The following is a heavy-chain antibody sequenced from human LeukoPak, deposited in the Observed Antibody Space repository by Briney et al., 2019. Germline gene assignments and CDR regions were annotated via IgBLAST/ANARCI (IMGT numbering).Heavy chain of an antibody. CDR3: ARNSRWRGYFDY. V-gene: IGHV4-34*01. CDR1: GGSFSGYY. Sequence: SETLSLTCAVYGGSFSGYYWSWIRQPPGKGLEGIGEINHSGSTNYNPSLKSRGTISVDTCKNQFSLKLSSVTAADTAVYYCARNSRWRGYFDYWGQGTLVTVSS. D-gene: IGHD3-22*01. J-gene: IGHJ4*02. CDR2: INHSGST.